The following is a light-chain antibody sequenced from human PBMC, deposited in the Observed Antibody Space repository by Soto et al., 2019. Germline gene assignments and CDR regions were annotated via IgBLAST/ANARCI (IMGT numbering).Light chain of an antibody. J-gene: IGKJ5*01. Sequence: EIVLTQSPATLSLSPGERATLSCRASQSVSSYLAWYQQKPGQAPRLLIYDASNRATGIPARFSGSGSGTEFPLTISSLEPEDFAVYYCQQRSNWPITFGQGTRLEIK. CDR2: DAS. CDR3: QQRSNWPIT. V-gene: IGKV3-11*01. CDR1: QSVSSY.